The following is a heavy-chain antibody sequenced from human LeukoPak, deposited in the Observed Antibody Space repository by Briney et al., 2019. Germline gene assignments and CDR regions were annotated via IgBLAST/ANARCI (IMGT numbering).Heavy chain of an antibody. CDR1: GFTFSSYW. V-gene: IGHV3-7*01. CDR2: IKQDGSEK. Sequence: PGGSLRLSCAASGFTFSSYWMSWVRQAPGKGLEWVANIKQDGSEKYYVDSVKGRFTISRDNAKNSLYLQMNSLRAEDTAVYYCARGGYSSSWYVDYWGQGTLVTVSP. CDR3: ARGGYSSSWYVDY. D-gene: IGHD6-13*01. J-gene: IGHJ4*02.